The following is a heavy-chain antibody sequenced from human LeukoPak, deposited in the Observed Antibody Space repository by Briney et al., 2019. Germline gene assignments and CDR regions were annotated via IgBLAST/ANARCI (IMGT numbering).Heavy chain of an antibody. D-gene: IGHD4-17*01. J-gene: IGHJ6*02. CDR3: ARNDYGDYGLRLGMDV. V-gene: IGHV1-18*01. Sequence: ASVKVSCKASGDTFTSYGISWVRQAPGQGLEWMGWISAYNGNTNYAQKLQGRVTMPTDTSTSTAYMELRSLRSDDTAVYYCARNDYGDYGLRLGMDVWGQGTTVTVS. CDR1: GDTFTSYG. CDR2: ISAYNGNT.